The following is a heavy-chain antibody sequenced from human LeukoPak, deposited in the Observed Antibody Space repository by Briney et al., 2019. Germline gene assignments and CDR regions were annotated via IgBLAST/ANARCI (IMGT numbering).Heavy chain of an antibody. D-gene: IGHD1-26*01. CDR3: AKAGSIKFDY. CDR1: GFTFSITY. J-gene: IGHJ4*02. V-gene: IGHV3-11*04. CDR2: ISSSGSTI. Sequence: GGSLRLSCAASGFTFSITYMAWVRQAPGKGLEWVSYISSSGSTIYYADSVKGRFTISRDNAKNSLYLQMNSLRAEDTAVYYCAKAGSIKFDYWGQGTLVTVSS.